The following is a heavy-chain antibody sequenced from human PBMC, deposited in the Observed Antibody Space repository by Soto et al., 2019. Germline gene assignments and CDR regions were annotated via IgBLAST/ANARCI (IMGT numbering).Heavy chain of an antibody. Sequence: GGSLRLSCAASGFTFTGYALHWVRQAPGQGLEWVASISYDGSNKFYADSVKGRFTISKENSKNPLFLQMNSLRAEDTAVYYCARDLSSKWFDPWGQGNMVTVSS. J-gene: IGHJ5*02. CDR1: GFTFTGYA. V-gene: IGHV3-30*01. CDR3: ARDLSSKWFDP. CDR2: ISYDGSNK.